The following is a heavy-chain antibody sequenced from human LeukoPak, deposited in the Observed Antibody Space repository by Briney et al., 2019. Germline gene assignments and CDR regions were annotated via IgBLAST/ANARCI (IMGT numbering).Heavy chain of an antibody. J-gene: IGHJ3*02. CDR2: INHSGST. V-gene: IGHV4-34*01. Sequence: PSETLSLTCAVYGGSFSGYYWSWIRQPPGKGLEWIGEINHSGSTYYNPSLKSRVTISVDTSKNQFSLKLSSVTAADTAVYYCARVTNYYDSSGYYVADAFDIWGQGTMVTVSS. CDR3: ARVTNYYDSSGYYVADAFDI. D-gene: IGHD3-22*01. CDR1: GGSFSGYY.